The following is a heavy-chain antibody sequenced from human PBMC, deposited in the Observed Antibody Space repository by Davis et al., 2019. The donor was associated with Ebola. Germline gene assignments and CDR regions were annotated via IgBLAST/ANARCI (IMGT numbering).Heavy chain of an antibody. CDR2: INPNSGGT. D-gene: IGHD4-17*01. V-gene: IGHV1-2*04. J-gene: IGHJ6*02. CDR1: GYTFTGYY. Sequence: ALVKVSCKASGYTFTGYYMHWVRQAPGQGLEWMGWINPNSGGTNYAQKFQGWVTMTRDTSISTAYMELSRLRSDDTAVYYCARDTGTVTTFYGMDVWGQGTTVTVSS. CDR3: ARDTGTVTTFYGMDV.